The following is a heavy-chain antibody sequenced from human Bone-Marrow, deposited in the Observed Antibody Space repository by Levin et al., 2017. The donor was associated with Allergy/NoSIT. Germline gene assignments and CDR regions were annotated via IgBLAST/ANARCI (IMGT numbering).Heavy chain of an antibody. J-gene: IGHJ6*02. V-gene: IGHV3-30*18. CDR1: GFTFSSYG. Sequence: LSLTCAASGFTFSSYGMHWVRQAPGKGLEWVAVISYDGSNKYYADSVKGRFTISRDNSKNTLYLQMNSLRAEDTAVYYCAKPSIAARPAHYYYYGMDVWGQGTTVTVSS. D-gene: IGHD6-6*01. CDR3: AKPSIAARPAHYYYYGMDV. CDR2: ISYDGSNK.